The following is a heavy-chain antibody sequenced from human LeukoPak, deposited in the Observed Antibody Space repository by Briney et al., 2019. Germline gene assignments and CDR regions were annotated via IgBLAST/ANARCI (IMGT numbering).Heavy chain of an antibody. D-gene: IGHD6-19*01. CDR2: IYYSGST. CDR1: GGSISSSSYY. J-gene: IGHJ6*03. CDR3: ARINLKYSSGWYMYYYYYMDV. V-gene: IGHV4-39*01. Sequence: SETLSLTCTVSGGSISSSSYYRGWIRQPPGTGLEWIGSIYYSGSTYYNPSLKSRVTISVDTSKNQFSLKLSSVTAADTAVYYCARINLKYSSGWYMYYYYYMDVWGKGTTVTVSS.